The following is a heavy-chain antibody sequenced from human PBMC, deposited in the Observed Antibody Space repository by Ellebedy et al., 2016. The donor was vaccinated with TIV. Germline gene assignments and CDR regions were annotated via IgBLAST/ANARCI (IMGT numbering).Heavy chain of an antibody. CDR2: IYYIGIT. D-gene: IGHD4-23*01. J-gene: IGHJ4*02. CDR1: GASISTFY. CDR3: AAYYGGRFDY. V-gene: IGHV4-59*01. Sequence: MPSETLSLTCNVSGASISTFYWSWIRQPPGKGLEFIGYIYYIGITNYNPSLESRFAISIDTSENQFSLRLTSGTDADTAVYYCAAYYGGRFDYWGQGTLVTVSS.